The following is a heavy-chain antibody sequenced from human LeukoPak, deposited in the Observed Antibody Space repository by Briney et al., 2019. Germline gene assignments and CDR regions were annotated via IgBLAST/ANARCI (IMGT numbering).Heavy chain of an antibody. J-gene: IGHJ6*02. CDR3: ARLHYYYGMDV. V-gene: IGHV4-39*01. CDR1: GGSISSSTYY. Sequence: SETLSLTCAVSGGSISSSTYYWGWIRQPPGKGLEWIGSIYYSGNTYYNPSLKSRVTISVDTSKNQFSLKLSSVTAADTAVYYCARLHYYYGMDVWGQGTTVTVSS. CDR2: IYYSGNT.